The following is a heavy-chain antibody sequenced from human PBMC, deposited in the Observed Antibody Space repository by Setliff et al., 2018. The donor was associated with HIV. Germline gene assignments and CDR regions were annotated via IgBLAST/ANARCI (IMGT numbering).Heavy chain of an antibody. CDR2: INPNMGDT. CDR3: ARQDIPTGYYLFDY. CDR1: GYKFTGHH. D-gene: IGHD3-9*01. J-gene: IGHJ4*02. V-gene: IGHV1-2*06. Sequence: ASVKVSCKASGYKFTGHHIQWMRQAPGQGREWMGRINPNMGDTQYAQKFQGRIIMTRDTSINTVYMELSSLTSDDTALYYCARQDIPTGYYLFDYWGQGTQVTVSS.